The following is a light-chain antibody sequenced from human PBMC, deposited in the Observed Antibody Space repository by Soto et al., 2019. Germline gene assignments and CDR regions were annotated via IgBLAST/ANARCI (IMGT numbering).Light chain of an antibody. Sequence: QSVLTQPASVSGSPGQSITISCTGTSSDVGSYNLVSWYQQHPGKAPKLMIYEGSKRPSGVSNRFSGSKSGNTASLTISGLQAEDEADYYCCSYAGSKRGVVFGGGTKLTVL. J-gene: IGLJ2*01. CDR3: CSYAGSKRGVV. V-gene: IGLV2-23*01. CDR1: SSDVGSYNL. CDR2: EGS.